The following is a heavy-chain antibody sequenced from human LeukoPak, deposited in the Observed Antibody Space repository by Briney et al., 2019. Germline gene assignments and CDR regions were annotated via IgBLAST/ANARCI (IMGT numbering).Heavy chain of an antibody. J-gene: IGHJ4*02. Sequence: GGSLRLSCAASGFTFSDYYMSWIRQAPGKGLEWVSYISSSGSTIYYADSVKGRFTISRDNAKNSLYLQMNSLRAEDTAVYYCARAEVVTTTISYYWGQGTLVTVSS. CDR2: ISSSGSTI. CDR3: ARAEVVTTTISYY. D-gene: IGHD2-21*02. CDR1: GFTFSDYY. V-gene: IGHV3-11*04.